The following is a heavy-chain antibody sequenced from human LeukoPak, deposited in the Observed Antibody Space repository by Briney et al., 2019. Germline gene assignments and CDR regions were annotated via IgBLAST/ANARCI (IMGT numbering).Heavy chain of an antibody. CDR1: GFIFSSHE. CDR2: ISGDGTTI. CDR3: VRRESSGFFYYFDH. J-gene: IGHJ4*02. D-gene: IGHD3-22*01. V-gene: IGHV3-48*03. Sequence: GGSLRLSCEASGFIFSSHEMNWVRQSPGKGLEWLSYISGDGTTIYYEDSVKGRFTISGDNAKKSLSLQMNSLRVEDTAVYYCVRRESSGFFYYFDHWGQGVLVTVSS.